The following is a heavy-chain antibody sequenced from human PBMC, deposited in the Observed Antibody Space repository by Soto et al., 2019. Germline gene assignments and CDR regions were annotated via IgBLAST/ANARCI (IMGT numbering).Heavy chain of an antibody. CDR3: ANVLRLDY. J-gene: IGHJ4*02. Sequence: GGSLRLSCAASGFTFSNYGMHWVRQAPGKGLEWVAVISYDGSNKYYADSVKGRFTISRDNSKNTLYLQMNSLRTEDTAVYYCANVLRLDYWGQGTLVTVSS. V-gene: IGHV3-30*18. D-gene: IGHD2-8*01. CDR1: GFTFSNYG. CDR2: ISYDGSNK.